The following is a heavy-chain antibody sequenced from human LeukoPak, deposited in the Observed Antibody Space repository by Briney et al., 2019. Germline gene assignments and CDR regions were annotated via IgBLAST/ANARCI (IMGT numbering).Heavy chain of an antibody. V-gene: IGHV1-18*01. CDR2: ISAYNGNT. CDR3: ARDRDVVVPAAIPNWFDP. CDR1: GYTFTSYG. J-gene: IGHJ5*02. Sequence: ASVKVSCKASGYTFTSYGISWVRQAPGQGLEWMGWISAYNGNTNYAQKLQGRVTMTTDTSTSTAYMELRSLRSDDTAVYYCARDRDVVVPAAIPNWFDPWGQGTLVTVSS. D-gene: IGHD2-2*02.